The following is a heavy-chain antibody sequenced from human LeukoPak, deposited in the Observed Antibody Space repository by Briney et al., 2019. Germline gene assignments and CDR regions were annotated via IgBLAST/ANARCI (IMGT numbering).Heavy chain of an antibody. Sequence: ASVKVSCKASGYTFTSYGISWVRQAPGQGLEWMGWISAYNGNTNYAQKLQGRVTMTTDTSTSTAYMELRSLRSDDTAVYYCARGPSYRSGGSCYGGEFDPWGQGTLVTVSS. CDR1: GYTFTSYG. CDR2: ISAYNGNT. J-gene: IGHJ5*02. V-gene: IGHV1-18*01. CDR3: ARGPSYRSGGSCYGGEFDP. D-gene: IGHD2-15*01.